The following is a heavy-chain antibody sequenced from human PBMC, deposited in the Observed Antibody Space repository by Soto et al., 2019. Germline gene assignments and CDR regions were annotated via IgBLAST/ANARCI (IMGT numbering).Heavy chain of an antibody. CDR1: GFTFSNYG. J-gene: IGHJ1*01. CDR2: ISYDGSSK. Sequence: QVQLVESGGGVVQPGRSLRLSCAASGFTFSNYGMHWIRQAPGKGLEWGAVISYDGSSKDYADSVKGRFTISRDNSKNTVYLHMNSLRAEDTAVYYCARGGYGDSHAEYFQHWGQGTLVTVSS. D-gene: IGHD4-17*01. V-gene: IGHV3-30*14. CDR3: ARGGYGDSHAEYFQH.